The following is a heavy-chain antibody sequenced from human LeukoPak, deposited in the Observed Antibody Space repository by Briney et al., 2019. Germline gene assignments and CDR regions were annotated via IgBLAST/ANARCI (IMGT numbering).Heavy chain of an antibody. J-gene: IGHJ4*02. D-gene: IGHD2-15*01. V-gene: IGHV1-2*02. CDR2: INPNSGGT. CDR3: ARVIGVVVVAATPHFDY. Sequence: ASVKVSCKASGYTFTGYYMHCVRQAPGQGLEWMGWINPNSGGTNYAQKFQGSVTMTRNTSISTAYMELSSLRSDDTAVYYCARVIGVVVVAATPHFDYWGQGTLVTVSS. CDR1: GYTFTGYY.